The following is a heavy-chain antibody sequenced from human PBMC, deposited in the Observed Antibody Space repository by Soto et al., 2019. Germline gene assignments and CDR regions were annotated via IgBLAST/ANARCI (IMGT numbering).Heavy chain of an antibody. CDR1: GYAFTGYY. CDR2: INPNSGGT. D-gene: IGHD4-17*01. Sequence: ASVKVSCKASGYAFTGYYMHWVRQAPGQGLEWMGWINPNSGGTNYAQKFQGWVTMTRDTSISTAYMELSRLRSDGTAVYYCARARFGGTVTPLAYFQHWGQGTLVTVSS. V-gene: IGHV1-2*04. CDR3: ARARFGGTVTPLAYFQH. J-gene: IGHJ1*01.